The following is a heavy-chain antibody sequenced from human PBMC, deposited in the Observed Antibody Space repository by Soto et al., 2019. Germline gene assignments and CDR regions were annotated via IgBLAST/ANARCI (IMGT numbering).Heavy chain of an antibody. CDR1: GFTFTTYG. Sequence: GGSLRLSCAASGFTFTTYGMHWVRQAPCEGLEWVAVISSDGSNKYYADSVKGRFTISRDNSKNTLYLQMNSLRAEDTAVYYCAKNFLQYFDWLLFDYWGQGTLVTVSS. CDR3: AKNFLQYFDWLLFDY. V-gene: IGHV3-30*18. D-gene: IGHD3-9*01. CDR2: ISSDGSNK. J-gene: IGHJ4*02.